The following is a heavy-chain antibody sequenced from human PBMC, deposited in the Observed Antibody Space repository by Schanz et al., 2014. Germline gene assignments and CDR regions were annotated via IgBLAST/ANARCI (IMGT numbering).Heavy chain of an antibody. CDR1: GFTVNTTY. CDR3: ARDEGKDGYNLAFDV. V-gene: IGHV3-53*01. D-gene: IGHD5-12*01. Sequence: EVQLVESGGGLIHPGGSLRLSCAVSGFTVNTTYMTWVRQAPGKGLECVSILYIRSTYYADSVKGRFTISRDNSKNMVFLQMNSLRVEDTAIYYCARDEGKDGYNLAFDVWGQGTLVTVSS. CDR2: LYIRST. J-gene: IGHJ3*01.